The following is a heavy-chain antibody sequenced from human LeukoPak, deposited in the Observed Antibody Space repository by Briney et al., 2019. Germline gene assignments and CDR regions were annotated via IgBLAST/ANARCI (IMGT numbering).Heavy chain of an antibody. V-gene: IGHV4-34*01. J-gene: IGHJ5*02. D-gene: IGHD6-19*01. CDR1: GGSFSGYY. CDR3: ARSPRSGWYRWFDP. CDR2: INHSGST. Sequence: PSETLSLTCAVYGGSFSGYYWSWIRQPPGKGLEWIGEINHSGSTNYNPSLKSRVTYSVDTSRNQFSLKLSSVTAADTAVYYCARSPRSGWYRWFDPWGQGTLVTVSS.